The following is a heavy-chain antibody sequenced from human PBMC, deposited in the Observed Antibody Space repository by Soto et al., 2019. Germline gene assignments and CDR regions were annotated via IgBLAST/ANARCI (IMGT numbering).Heavy chain of an antibody. Sequence: GGSLRLSCAASGFTFSTYAMNWVRQAPGKGLEWVSAISSGGGSTYYADSVKGRVTISRDNSKNTLYLQMNSLRAEDTAVYYCAKVSLGALTFTDYYYYGLDVWGQGTTVTVSS. CDR1: GFTFSTYA. CDR3: AKVSLGALTFTDYYYYGLDV. V-gene: IGHV3-23*01. D-gene: IGHD1-26*01. J-gene: IGHJ6*02. CDR2: ISSGGGST.